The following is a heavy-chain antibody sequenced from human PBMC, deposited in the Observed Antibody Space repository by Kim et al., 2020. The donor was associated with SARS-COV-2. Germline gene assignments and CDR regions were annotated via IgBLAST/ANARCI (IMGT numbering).Heavy chain of an antibody. Sequence: VKGRFTFSRDNAKNALYLQMNSLRAEDTAVYYCAREISGLGSLYIYFGLDLWGQGTTVTVSS. CDR3: AREISGLGSLYIYFGLDL. D-gene: IGHD3-16*01. V-gene: IGHV3-74*01. J-gene: IGHJ6*02.